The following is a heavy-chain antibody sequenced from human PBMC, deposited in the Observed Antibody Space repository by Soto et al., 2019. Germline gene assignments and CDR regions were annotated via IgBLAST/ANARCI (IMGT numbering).Heavy chain of an antibody. V-gene: IGHV4-31*03. CDR1: GGSISSGGYY. J-gene: IGHJ5*01. CDR3: ARAFHTCCWYLHDWFDS. Sequence: SETLSLTCTVSGGSISSGGYYWSWIRQHPGKGLEWIGYIYYSGSTYYNPSLKSRVTISVDTSKNQFSLKLSSVTAADTAVYYCARAFHTCCWYLHDWFDSCGQGTLVTVSS. D-gene: IGHD6-13*01. CDR2: IYYSGST.